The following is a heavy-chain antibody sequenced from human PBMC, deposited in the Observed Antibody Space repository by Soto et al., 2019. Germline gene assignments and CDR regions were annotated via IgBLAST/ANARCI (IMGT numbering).Heavy chain of an antibody. CDR2: IKSKADGGTT. J-gene: IGHJ2*01. CDR1: GFTFSNAW. D-gene: IGHD2-15*01. V-gene: IGHV3-15*07. CDR3: TTADVVVVVAADWYFDL. Sequence: GGSLRLSCAASGFTFSNAWMNWVRQAPGKGLEWVGRIKSKADGGTTDYAAPVKGRFTISRDDSKNTLYLLMNSLKTEDTAVYYCTTADVVVVVAADWYFDLWGRGTLVTVS.